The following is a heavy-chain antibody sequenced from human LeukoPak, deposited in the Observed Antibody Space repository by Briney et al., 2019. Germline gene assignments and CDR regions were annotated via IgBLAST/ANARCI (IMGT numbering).Heavy chain of an antibody. CDR3: ASHRPLYSSSWYFSRYNWFDP. D-gene: IGHD6-13*01. J-gene: IGHJ5*02. Sequence: GGSLRLSCAASGFTFSTFAMIWVRQPPGKGLEWVSSIFPSGGEIHYADSVRGRFTISRDNSKSTLSLQMNSLRAEDTAIYYCASHRPLYSSSWYFSRYNWFDPWGQGTLVSVSS. V-gene: IGHV3-23*01. CDR2: IFPSGGEI. CDR1: GFTFSTFA.